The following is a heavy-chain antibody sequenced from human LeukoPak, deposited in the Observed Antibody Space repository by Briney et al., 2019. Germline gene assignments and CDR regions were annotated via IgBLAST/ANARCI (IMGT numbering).Heavy chain of an antibody. V-gene: IGHV3-7*01. Sequence: PGGSLRLSCATSGFTSTTYWISWVRQAPGKGLEWVANIRKDGKEIDYVDPVKGRFTISSDHAKRSINLQMSSLRVEDTAVYYCASSKRGTYRFDAYDIWGQGTMVTVSS. CDR2: IRKDGKEI. D-gene: IGHD3-16*02. CDR1: GFTSTTYW. J-gene: IGHJ3*02. CDR3: ASSKRGTYRFDAYDI.